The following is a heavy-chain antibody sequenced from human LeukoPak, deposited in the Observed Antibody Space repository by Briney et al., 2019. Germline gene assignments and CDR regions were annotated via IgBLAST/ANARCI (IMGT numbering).Heavy chain of an antibody. Sequence: GGSLRLSCAASGFTFSSYSMNWVRQAPGEGLEWVSSISSSSSYIYYADSVKGRFTISRDNAKNSLYLQMNSLRAEDTAVYYCARDPTYDFWSCPLYHFDYWGQGTLVTVSS. CDR1: GFTFSSYS. J-gene: IGHJ4*02. CDR2: ISSSSSYI. D-gene: IGHD3-3*01. CDR3: ARDPTYDFWSCPLYHFDY. V-gene: IGHV3-21*01.